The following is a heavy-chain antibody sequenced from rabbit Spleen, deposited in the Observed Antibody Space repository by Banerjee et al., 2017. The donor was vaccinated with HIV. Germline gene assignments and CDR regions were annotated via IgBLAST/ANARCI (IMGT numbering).Heavy chain of an antibody. CDR1: GFSFSSIYW. D-gene: IGHD2-1*01. J-gene: IGHJ4*01. CDR3: ARESIYNGDGDDKGFNL. V-gene: IGHV1S45*01. Sequence: QEQLVESGGGLVQPEGSLTLTCTASGFSFSSIYWICWVRQAPGTGLEWIACIHVGSSSITYYASWAKGRFTISKTSSTTVTLQMTSLTAADTATYFCARESIYNGDGDDKGFNLWGPGTLVTVS. CDR2: IHVGSSSIT.